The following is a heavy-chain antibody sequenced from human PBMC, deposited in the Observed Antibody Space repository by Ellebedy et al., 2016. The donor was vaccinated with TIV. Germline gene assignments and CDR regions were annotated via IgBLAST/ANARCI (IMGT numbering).Heavy chain of an antibody. Sequence: ASVKVSCKASGGTFSSYAISWVRQVPGQGLEWMGGIIPIFGTTHFAQKFQGRVTITADEFASTAYMELSSLRSEDTAIYYCAKRDGYNYGSFDSWGQGTLVTVPS. CDR1: GGTFSSYA. CDR2: IIPIFGTT. D-gene: IGHD5-24*01. J-gene: IGHJ4*02. CDR3: AKRDGYNYGSFDS. V-gene: IGHV1-69*13.